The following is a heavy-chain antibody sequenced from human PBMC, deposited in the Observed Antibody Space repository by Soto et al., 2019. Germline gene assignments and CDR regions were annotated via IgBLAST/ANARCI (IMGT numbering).Heavy chain of an antibody. J-gene: IGHJ1*01. CDR2: ISWNSGSI. V-gene: IGHV3-9*01. D-gene: IGHD6-19*01. CDR3: AKDPIIAVAGRRYFQH. Sequence: EVQLVESGGGLVQPGRSLRLSCAASGFTFDDYAMHWVRPAPGKGLEWVSGISWNSGSIGYADSVKGRFTISRDNAKNSLYLQMNSLRAEDTALYYCAKDPIIAVAGRRYFQHWGQGTLVTVSS. CDR1: GFTFDDYA.